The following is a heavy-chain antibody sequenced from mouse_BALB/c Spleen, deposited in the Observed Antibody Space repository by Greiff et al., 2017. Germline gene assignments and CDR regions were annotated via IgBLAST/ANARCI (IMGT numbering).Heavy chain of an antibody. V-gene: IGHV7-3*02. CDR2: IRNTANGYTT. CDR1: GFTFTDYY. Sequence: VQVVESGGGLVQPGGSLRLSCATSGFTFTDYYMSWVRQPPGKALEWLGFIRNTANGYTTEYSASVKGRFTISRDNSQSILYLQMNTLRAEDSATYYCARDSYYYGTLYYAMDYWGQGTSVTVSS. D-gene: IGHD1-1*01. J-gene: IGHJ4*01. CDR3: ARDSYYYGTLYYAMDY.